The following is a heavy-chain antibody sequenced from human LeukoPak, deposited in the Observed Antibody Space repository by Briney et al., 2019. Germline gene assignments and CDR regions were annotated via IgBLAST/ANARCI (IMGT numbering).Heavy chain of an antibody. Sequence: SETLSLTCAVYGGSFSGYYWSWIRQPPGKGLEWIGEINHSGSTNYNPSLKSRVTISVDTSKNQFSLKLSSVTAADTAVYYCARAQNGYCSGGSCLRHYYYGMDVWGRGTTVTVSS. CDR1: GGSFSGYY. J-gene: IGHJ6*02. V-gene: IGHV4-34*01. CDR3: ARAQNGYCSGGSCLRHYYYGMDV. CDR2: INHSGST. D-gene: IGHD2-15*01.